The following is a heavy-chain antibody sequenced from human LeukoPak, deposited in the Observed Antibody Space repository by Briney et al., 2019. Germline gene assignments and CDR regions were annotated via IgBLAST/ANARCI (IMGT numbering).Heavy chain of an antibody. Sequence: PSENLSLTCTVSGGSISSSSYYWGWIRQPPGKGLEWIGSIYYSGSTYYNPSLKSQVTISVDTSKNQFSLKLSSVTAAGTAVYYCASRYSSGWYEPRGTWGQGTLVTVSS. CDR3: ASRYSSGWYEPRGT. J-gene: IGHJ5*02. D-gene: IGHD6-19*01. CDR2: IYYSGST. CDR1: GGSISSSSYY. V-gene: IGHV4-39*01.